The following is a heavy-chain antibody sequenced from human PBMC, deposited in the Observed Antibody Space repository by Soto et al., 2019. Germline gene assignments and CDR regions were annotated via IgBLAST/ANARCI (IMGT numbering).Heavy chain of an antibody. CDR1: GFTFSSYA. J-gene: IGHJ4*01. Sequence: EVQLLESGGGLVQPGGSLRLSCAASGFTFSSYAMSWVRQAPGKGLEWVSAISGSGGSTYSADSVKGRFTISRDNPKNTRYLQMNSLRPEDTAVYYCAKEPWMVRGDGRVYWGQGTLVTGSS. D-gene: IGHD3-10*01. CDR2: ISGSGGST. V-gene: IGHV3-23*01. CDR3: AKEPWMVRGDGRVY.